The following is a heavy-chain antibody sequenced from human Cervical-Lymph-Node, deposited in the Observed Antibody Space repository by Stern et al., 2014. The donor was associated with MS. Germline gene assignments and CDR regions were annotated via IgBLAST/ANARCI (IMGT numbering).Heavy chain of an antibody. J-gene: IGHJ6*02. V-gene: IGHV1-46*01. D-gene: IGHD2-21*02. Sequence: VQLLQSGAEVKKPGASVKVSCKASGYTFINYYMHWVRQAPGHGLEWMGIINTLGGSTDSTQKFQGRLTMTRDTSTTTVSMELSGLRPEDTAVYYCAREYVEASGVGYLYYGLDVWGQGTTVIVSS. CDR3: AREYVEASGVGYLYYGLDV. CDR1: GYTFINYY. CDR2: INTLGGST.